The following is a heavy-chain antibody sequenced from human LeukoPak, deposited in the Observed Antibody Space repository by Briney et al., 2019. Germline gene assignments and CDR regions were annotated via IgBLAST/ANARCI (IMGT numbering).Heavy chain of an antibody. CDR2: IYYSGST. D-gene: IGHD3-22*01. V-gene: IGHV4-59*01. CDR3: ARVRISTYYYDSSALNWFDP. Sequence: SETLSLTCTVSGGSISTYYWSWIRQPPGKGLEWIGYIYYSGSTNYNPSLKSRVTISVDTSKNQFSLKLNSVTAADTAVYYCARVRISTYYYDSSALNWFDPWGQGTLVTVSS. CDR1: GGSISTYY. J-gene: IGHJ5*02.